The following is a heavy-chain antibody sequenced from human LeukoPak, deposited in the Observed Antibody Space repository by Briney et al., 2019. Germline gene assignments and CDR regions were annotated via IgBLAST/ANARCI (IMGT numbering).Heavy chain of an antibody. V-gene: IGHV1-2*02. CDR1: GYTFTGYY. J-gene: IGHJ4*02. Sequence: ASVKVSCKASGYTFTGYYMHWVRQAPGQGLEWMGWIIPNSGGTNYAQKFQGRVTMTRDKSISTAYMELSRLRSDDTAVYYCALLRNYYDSSAYRNWGQGSLVTVSS. CDR2: IIPNSGGT. CDR3: ALLRNYYDSSAYRN. D-gene: IGHD3-22*01.